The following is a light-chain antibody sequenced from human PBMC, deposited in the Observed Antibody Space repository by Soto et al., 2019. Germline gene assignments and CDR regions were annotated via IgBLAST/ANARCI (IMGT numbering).Light chain of an antibody. Sequence: DIQLTQSPAFLSASVGDRVIITCRANQDIASYLAWYQQKPGKAPKLLIYDASTLQSGVPSRFSGSGSGTEFTLTSSSLQPEDFATYSCQQLNYYPLTFGQGTKVEIK. CDR3: QQLNYYPLT. CDR2: DAS. V-gene: IGKV1-9*01. J-gene: IGKJ1*01. CDR1: QDIASY.